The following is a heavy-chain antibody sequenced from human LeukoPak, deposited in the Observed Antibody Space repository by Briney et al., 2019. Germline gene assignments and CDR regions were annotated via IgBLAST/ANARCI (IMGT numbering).Heavy chain of an antibody. V-gene: IGHV1-18*01. D-gene: IGHD3-10*01. CDR1: GYTFTSYG. J-gene: IGHJ4*02. Sequence: GASVKVSCKASGYTFTSYGISWVRQAPGQGLEWMRWISAYNGNTNYAQKLQGRVTMTTDTSTSTAYMELRSLRSDDTAVYYCARSGFDYGSGSPPGYWGQGTLVTVSS. CDR2: ISAYNGNT. CDR3: ARSGFDYGSGSPPGY.